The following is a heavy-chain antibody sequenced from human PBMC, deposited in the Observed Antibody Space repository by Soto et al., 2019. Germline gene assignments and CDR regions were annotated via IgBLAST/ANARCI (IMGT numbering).Heavy chain of an antibody. D-gene: IGHD5-18*01. CDR3: AKDGDQNTAMVTAYFDY. J-gene: IGHJ4*02. V-gene: IGHV3-30*18. CDR2: ISYDGSNK. CDR1: GFTFSSYG. Sequence: QVQLVESGGGVVQPGRSLRLSCAASGFTFSSYGMHWVRQAPGKGLEWVAVISYDGSNKYYADSVKGRFTISRDNSKNTLYLQMNSLRAEDTAVYYCAKDGDQNTAMVTAYFDYWGQGTLVTVSS.